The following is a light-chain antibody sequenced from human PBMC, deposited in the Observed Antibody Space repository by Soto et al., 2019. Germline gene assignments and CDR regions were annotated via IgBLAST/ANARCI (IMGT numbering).Light chain of an antibody. J-gene: IGKJ4*01. V-gene: IGKV3-15*01. CDR2: GAS. CDR1: QSVTFT. CDR3: QQYNKWPLT. Sequence: EIVMTQSPDTLSVAPGERATLSCRASQSVTFTLAWYKQKPGQAPRLLIYGASTRATGIPARFSGSGSGTEFTLTISSLQSEDFAVYSCQQYNKWPLTFGGGTKVEIK.